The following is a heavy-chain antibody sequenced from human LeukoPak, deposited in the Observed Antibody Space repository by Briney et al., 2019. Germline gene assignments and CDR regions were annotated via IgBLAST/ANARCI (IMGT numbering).Heavy chain of an antibody. J-gene: IGHJ5*02. Sequence: PGGSLRLSCAASGFTFSDSAMTWVRQAPGKGLEWVSSISGSGGTAYHADSMKGRFTISRDNSKKTLYLQMNNLRAEDTAFYYCAKGRGIVVVGRFDPWGQGTLVTVSS. CDR1: GFTFSDSA. CDR3: AKGRGIVVVGRFDP. D-gene: IGHD2-2*01. CDR2: ISGSGGTA. V-gene: IGHV3-23*01.